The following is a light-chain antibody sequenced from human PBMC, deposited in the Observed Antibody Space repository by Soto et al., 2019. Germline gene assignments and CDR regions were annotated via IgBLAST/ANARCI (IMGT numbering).Light chain of an antibody. CDR1: SSDVGGYNY. CDR3: RSYTSSSTLV. Sequence: QSALTQPASVSGSPGQSITISCTGTSSDVGGYNYVSWYQQHPGKAPKLMIYEVSNRPSGVSNRFSGSKYGNTASLTISGLQAEDEADYYCRSYTSSSTLVFGTGTKVTVL. J-gene: IGLJ1*01. V-gene: IGLV2-14*01. CDR2: EVS.